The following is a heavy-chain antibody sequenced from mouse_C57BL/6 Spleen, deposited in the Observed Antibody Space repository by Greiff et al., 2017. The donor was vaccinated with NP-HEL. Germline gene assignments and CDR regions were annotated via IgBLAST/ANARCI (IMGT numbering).Heavy chain of an antibody. V-gene: IGHV1-53*01. Sequence: QVQLQQPGTELVKPGASVKLSCKASGYTFTSYRMHWVKQRPGQGLEWIGNINPSNGGTNYNEKFKSKATLTVDKSSSTAYMQLSSLTSEDSAVYYCARGPEDYYAMDYWGQGTSVTVSS. CDR2: INPSNGGT. CDR1: GYTFTSYR. CDR3: ARGPEDYYAMDY. J-gene: IGHJ4*01.